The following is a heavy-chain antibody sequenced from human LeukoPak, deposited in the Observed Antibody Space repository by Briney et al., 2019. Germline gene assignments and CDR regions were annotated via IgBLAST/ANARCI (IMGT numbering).Heavy chain of an antibody. Sequence: PSETLSLTCAVYGGSFSGLYWGWIHQPTGKGLEWIGEINHSGSTNYNPSLKSRVTISVDTSKSQFSLKLSSVTAADTAVYYCARGITDYDILTGLVQLWGQGTLVTVSS. CDR1: GGSFSGLY. D-gene: IGHD3-9*01. CDR3: ARGITDYDILTGLVQL. J-gene: IGHJ4*02. V-gene: IGHV4-34*01. CDR2: INHSGST.